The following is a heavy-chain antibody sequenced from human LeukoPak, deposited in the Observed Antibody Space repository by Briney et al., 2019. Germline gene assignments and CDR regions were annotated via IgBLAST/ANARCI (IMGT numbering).Heavy chain of an antibody. J-gene: IGHJ4*02. D-gene: IGHD3-10*01. CDR3: AKDLETINPTMD. V-gene: IGHV3-23*01. CDR2: IGGSGKNT. CDR1: GFTFSSHA. Sequence: GGSLRLSCAASGFTFSSHAMSWVRQTPGKGLEWVSSIGGSGKNTFYADAVKGRFTISRDNSKDTLYLQMNSLRAEDTAVYYCAKDLETINPTMDWGQGTLVTVSS.